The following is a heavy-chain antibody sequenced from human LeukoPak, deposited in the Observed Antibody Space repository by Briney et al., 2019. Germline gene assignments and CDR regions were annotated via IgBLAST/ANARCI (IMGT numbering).Heavy chain of an antibody. D-gene: IGHD6-13*01. CDR2: ISPDGSDT. CDR3: ARLTSSWSFDY. J-gene: IGHJ4*02. CDR1: GYSFTNYW. V-gene: IGHV5-51*01. Sequence: TPGASLKISCKGSGYSFTNYWIGWVRQMPGKGLEWMGIISPDGSDTRYSPSFQGQVTISADKSITTAYLQWSSLKASDTAMYYCARLTSSWSFDYWGQGTLVTVSS.